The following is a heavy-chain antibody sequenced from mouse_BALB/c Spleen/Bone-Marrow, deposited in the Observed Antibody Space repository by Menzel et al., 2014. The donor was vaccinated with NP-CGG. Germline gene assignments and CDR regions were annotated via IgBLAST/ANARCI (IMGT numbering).Heavy chain of an antibody. CDR3: ARNRYDWFAY. CDR1: GFTFSSYD. V-gene: IGHV5-6-3*01. CDR2: INTNGGTT. D-gene: IGHD2-14*01. J-gene: IGHJ3*01. Sequence: EVKLVESGGVLVQPGESLKLSCAASGFTFSSYDMSWVRQTPDKRLELVATINTNGGTTYYPDSVKGRFTISRDNAKSTLYLQMSSLKSADTAIYYCARNRYDWFAYWGQGTLVTVSA.